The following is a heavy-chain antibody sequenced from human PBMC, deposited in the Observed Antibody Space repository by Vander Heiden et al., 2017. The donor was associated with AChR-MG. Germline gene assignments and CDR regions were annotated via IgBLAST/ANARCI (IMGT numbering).Heavy chain of an antibody. CDR1: GFTFSSYS. D-gene: IGHD3-3*01. CDR3: ARVLDTIFGVGMGGSDGMDV. J-gene: IGHJ6*02. Sequence: EVQLVESGGGLVQPGGSLRLSCAASGFTFSSYSMTWVRQAPGKGLEWVSYISSSSSTIYYADSVKGRFTISRDNAKNSLYLQMNSLRDEDTAVYYCARVLDTIFGVGMGGSDGMDVWFQGTTVTVSS. CDR2: ISSSSSTI. V-gene: IGHV3-48*02.